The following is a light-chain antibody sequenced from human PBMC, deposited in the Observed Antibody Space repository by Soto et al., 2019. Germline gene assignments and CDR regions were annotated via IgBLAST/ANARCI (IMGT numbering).Light chain of an antibody. CDR3: SSKTSSGTLYV. J-gene: IGLJ1*01. CDR2: EVS. CDR1: SXDVGGSKY. Sequence: QSVLTQPASVSGSPGQSITISCTGSSXDVGGSKYVSWYQQHPGKAPRLMIYEVSYRPSGVSNRFSGSKSGNTASLTVSGLQAEDEADYYCSSKTSSGTLYVFGTGPKVTVL. V-gene: IGLV2-14*01.